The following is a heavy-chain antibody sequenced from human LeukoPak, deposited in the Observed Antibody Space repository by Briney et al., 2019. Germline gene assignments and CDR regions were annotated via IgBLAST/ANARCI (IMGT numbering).Heavy chain of an antibody. D-gene: IGHD3-10*01. CDR3: AKVRFGVTARYYFDY. J-gene: IGHJ4*02. CDR2: ISGSGAST. Sequence: GGSLRLSCAASGVTFSSYAMSWVRQAPGKGLEWVSVISGSGASTYYADSVKGRFTISRDNSKNTLYLQMNSLRAEDTAVYYCAKVRFGVTARYYFDYWGQGTLVTVSS. CDR1: GVTFSSYA. V-gene: IGHV3-23*01.